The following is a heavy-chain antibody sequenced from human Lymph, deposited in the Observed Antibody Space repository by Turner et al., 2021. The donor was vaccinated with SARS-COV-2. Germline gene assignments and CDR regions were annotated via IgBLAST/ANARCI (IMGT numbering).Heavy chain of an antibody. J-gene: IGHJ6*02. CDR2: INTSSGDT. Sequence: QVKLVQFGAAVKKPGASVKVSCKAPGYTFTSYDIDWVRQATGQGLEWMGWINTSSGDTGYAHRFQGRVTMTRNTSISTAYMELSSLRSEDTAVYYYARGRYSWGGMYVWGLGTTVTVSS. CDR1: GYTFTSYD. D-gene: IGHD5-18*01. CDR3: ARGRYSWGGMYV. V-gene: IGHV1-8*02.